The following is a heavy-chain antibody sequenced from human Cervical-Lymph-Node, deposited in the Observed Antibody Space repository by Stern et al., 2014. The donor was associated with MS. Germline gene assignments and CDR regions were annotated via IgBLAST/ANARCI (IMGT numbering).Heavy chain of an antibody. CDR3: ARPPPRRKWDDPNYGMDV. V-gene: IGHV5-51*03. CDR1: GYTFTNNW. CDR2: IYPDASDI. J-gene: IGHJ6*02. D-gene: IGHD1-1*01. Sequence: VQLGQSGAEVKKPGESLKISCKGSGYTFTNNWIAWVRQMPGKGLEWMGIIYPDASDIRYSPSLQGPVTLSADQSISTAYPQAGTLKAADSAVYYCARPPPRRKWDDPNYGMDVWGQGTTVTVSS.